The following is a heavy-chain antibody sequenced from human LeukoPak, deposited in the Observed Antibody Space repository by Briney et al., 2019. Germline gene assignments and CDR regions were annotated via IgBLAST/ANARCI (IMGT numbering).Heavy chain of an antibody. J-gene: IGHJ4*02. D-gene: IGHD5-18*01. CDR3: ANTVDTAVSTTFGY. V-gene: IGHV3-30*18. Sequence: AGGSLRPSCAASGFTFSSYGMHWVRQAPGKGLEWVAVISYDGSNKYYADSVKGRFTISRDNSKNTLYLQMNSLRAEDTAVYYCANTVDTAVSTTFGYWGQGTLVTVSS. CDR1: GFTFSSYG. CDR2: ISYDGSNK.